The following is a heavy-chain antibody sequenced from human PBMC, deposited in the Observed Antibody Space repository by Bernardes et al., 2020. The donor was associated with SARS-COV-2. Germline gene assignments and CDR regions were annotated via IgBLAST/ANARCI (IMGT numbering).Heavy chain of an antibody. Sequence: ASVKVSCKASGYIFTAYYIPWVRQAPGQGLEWMGWVSAYNGATAFAQRFQGRVTMTIDTSMSTGYMELRNLTSDDTAVYYCARGDTYHWNYFFEYWGQGILVHVSS. CDR2: VSAYNGAT. D-gene: IGHD1-7*01. CDR3: ARGDTYHWNYFFEY. CDR1: GYIFTAYY. J-gene: IGHJ4*02. V-gene: IGHV1-18*01.